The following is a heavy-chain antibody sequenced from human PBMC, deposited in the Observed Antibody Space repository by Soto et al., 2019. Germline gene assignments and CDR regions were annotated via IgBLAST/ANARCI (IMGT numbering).Heavy chain of an antibody. CDR1: GFTFSSYS. J-gene: IGHJ4*02. CDR3: ATQMDYNILTGYRPFDY. D-gene: IGHD3-9*01. CDR2: ISSDNSYI. V-gene: IGHV3-21*01. Sequence: GGSLRLSCAVSGFTFSSYSMNWVRQAPGKGLEWVSSISSDNSYIYYADSVRGRFTVSRDNAKSSPYLQMNSLRAEDTAVYYCATQMDYNILTGYRPFDYWGQGTLVTVSS.